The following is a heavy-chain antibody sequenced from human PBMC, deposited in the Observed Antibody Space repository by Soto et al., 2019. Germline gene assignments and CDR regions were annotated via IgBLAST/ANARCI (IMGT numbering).Heavy chain of an antibody. CDR3: ARSXNEYCLGGRCYPYYFDY. CDR2: IKQDGSET. CDR1: GFNFRSFW. V-gene: IGHV3-7*01. Sequence: PGGSLRLSCAASGFNFRSFWMSWVRQAPGKGLEWVANIKQDGSETSYVDSVKGRFTIARDNAEDSLYLQMNSLRADDTAIYYCARSXNEYCLGGRCYPYYFDYWGQGVLVTVSS. J-gene: IGHJ4*02. D-gene: IGHD2-15*01.